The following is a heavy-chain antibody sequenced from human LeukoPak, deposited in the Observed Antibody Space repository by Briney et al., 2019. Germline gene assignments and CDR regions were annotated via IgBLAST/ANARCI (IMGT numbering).Heavy chain of an antibody. CDR3: ARSGVAAVRGALGMDV. D-gene: IGHD6-25*01. CDR2: IDPSDSYT. V-gene: IGHV5-10-1*01. Sequence: GESLKISCQASGNSFTGYWISWVRQMPGKGLEWMGRIDPSDSYTNYSLSFQCHVTISADKSITTAYLQWSSLKASDTGMYYCARSGVAAVRGALGMDVWGKGTTVTVSS. J-gene: IGHJ6*04. CDR1: GNSFTGYW.